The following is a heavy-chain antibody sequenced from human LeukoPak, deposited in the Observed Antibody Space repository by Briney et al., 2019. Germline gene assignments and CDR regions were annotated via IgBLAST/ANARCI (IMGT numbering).Heavy chain of an antibody. CDR3: ARSNNDGDYLGVGFDY. CDR1: GYTFSSYA. CDR2: INTNTGNP. V-gene: IGHV7-4-1*02. Sequence: GASVKVSCKASGYTFSSYAMNWVRQAPGQGLEWMGWINTNTGNPTYAQSFTGRFVFSLDTSVSTAYLQISSLQAEDTAVCYCARSNNDGDYLGVGFDYWGQGTLVTVSS. D-gene: IGHD4-17*01. J-gene: IGHJ4*02.